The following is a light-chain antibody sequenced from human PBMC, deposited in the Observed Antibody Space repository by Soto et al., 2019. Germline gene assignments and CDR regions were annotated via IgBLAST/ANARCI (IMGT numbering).Light chain of an antibody. CDR2: NND. J-gene: IGLJ3*02. Sequence: QPVLTQPPSASGTPGQRVTISCSGRDSNIGSNTVNWFQQLRGTAPKLLIYNNDQRPSGVPDRFSGSKSGTSASLAISGLQSDDEADYYCAAWDDNLNGVVFGGGTKLTVL. V-gene: IGLV1-44*01. CDR3: AAWDDNLNGVV. CDR1: DSNIGSNT.